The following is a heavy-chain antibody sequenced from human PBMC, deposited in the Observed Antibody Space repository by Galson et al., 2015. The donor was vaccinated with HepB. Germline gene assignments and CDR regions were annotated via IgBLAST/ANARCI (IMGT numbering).Heavy chain of an antibody. V-gene: IGHV1-69*10. D-gene: IGHD3-22*01. J-gene: IGHJ4*02. CDR3: ARGGPYYSPNDY. Sequence: SVKVSCKASGGTFSRYAISWVRQAPGQGLEWMGGIIPILGTANYAQEFQGRVTITADKSTSTAYMELSSLRSEDTAVYYCARGGPYYSPNDYWGQGTLVTVSS. CDR1: GGTFSRYA. CDR2: IIPILGTA.